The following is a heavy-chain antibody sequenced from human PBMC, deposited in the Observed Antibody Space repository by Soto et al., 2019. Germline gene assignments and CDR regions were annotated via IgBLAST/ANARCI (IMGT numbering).Heavy chain of an antibody. V-gene: IGHV3-53*01. J-gene: IGHJ4*02. CDR3: ASLPEYDSSGYNVDY. D-gene: IGHD3-22*01. CDR1: GFTVSSNY. Sequence: GESLKISCAASGFTVSSNYMSWVRQAPGKGLEWVSVIYSGGSTYYADSVKGRFTISRDNSKNTLYLQMNSLRAEDTAVYYCASLPEYDSSGYNVDYWGQGTLVTVSS. CDR2: IYSGGST.